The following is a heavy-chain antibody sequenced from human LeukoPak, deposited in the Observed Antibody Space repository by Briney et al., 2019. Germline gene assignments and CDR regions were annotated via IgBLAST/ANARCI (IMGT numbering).Heavy chain of an antibody. J-gene: IGHJ4*02. CDR2: IYPGDSDT. V-gene: IGHV5-51*01. D-gene: IGHD3-22*01. CDR3: ARIVVSYYDSSGFRGPFDY. Sequence: GESLKISCKGSGYSFTSYWIGWVRQMPGKGLEWMGIIYPGDSDTRYSPSFQGQVTISADKSISTAYLQWSSLKASDTAMYYCARIVVSYYDSSGFRGPFDYWGQGTLVTVSS. CDR1: GYSFTSYW.